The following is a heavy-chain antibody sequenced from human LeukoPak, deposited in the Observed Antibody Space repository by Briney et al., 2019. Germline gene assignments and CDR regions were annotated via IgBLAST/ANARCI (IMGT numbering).Heavy chain of an antibody. CDR2: ISYDGSTK. CDR1: GFTFSLYA. J-gene: IGHJ4*02. V-gene: IGHV3-30-3*01. D-gene: IGHD6-13*01. CDR3: ARGPGSSSYYFDY. Sequence: GRSLRLSCAASGFTFSLYAMHWVRQAPGKGLVWVAVISYDGSTKYYADSVKGRFTISRDNSKNTLYLQMNGLRAEDTAVYYCARGPGSSSYYFDYWGQGTLVTVSS.